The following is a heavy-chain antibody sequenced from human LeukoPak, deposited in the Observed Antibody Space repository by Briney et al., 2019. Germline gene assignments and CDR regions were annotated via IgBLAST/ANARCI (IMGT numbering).Heavy chain of an antibody. CDR1: GGSISSYY. CDR2: IYYGGST. CDR3: ARAISSIAARRGYYYYYMDV. Sequence: PSETLSLTCTVSGGSISSYYWSWIRQPPGQGLEWIGYIYYGGSTNYNPSLKRRVTISVDTSKNQFSLKLSSVTAADTAVYYCARAISSIAARRGYYYYYMDVWGKGTTVTVSS. V-gene: IGHV4-59*01. D-gene: IGHD6-6*01. J-gene: IGHJ6*03.